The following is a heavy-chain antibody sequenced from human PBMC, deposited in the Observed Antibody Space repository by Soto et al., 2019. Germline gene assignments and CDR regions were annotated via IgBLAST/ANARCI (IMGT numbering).Heavy chain of an antibody. Sequence: GSLRLSCSASEFTFNDYAMHWVRQAPGKGLEYVSAISADGYSPYYADSVNGRFTISRDNSKNTLYLQMSSLRPDDTAVYYCVRDFYGYDYWGQGALVTVSS. CDR2: ISADGYSP. CDR3: VRDFYGYDY. CDR1: EFTFNDYA. J-gene: IGHJ4*02. D-gene: IGHD4-17*01. V-gene: IGHV3-64D*08.